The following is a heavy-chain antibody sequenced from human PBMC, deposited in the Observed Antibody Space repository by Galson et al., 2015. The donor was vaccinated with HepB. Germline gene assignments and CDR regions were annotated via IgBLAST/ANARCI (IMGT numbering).Heavy chain of an antibody. V-gene: IGHV3-15*07. CDR2: SKRKSDGGTT. Sequence: SLRLSCAGSDFTVSNAWMNWVRQVPGKGLEWVGRSKRKSDGGTTDYAAPVKGRFIISRDDSGNTLFLQMNSLKTEDTAVYYCTGSDSGTGQGYWGQGTLVTVSS. D-gene: IGHD5-12*01. CDR1: DFTVSNAW. CDR3: TGSDSGTGQGY. J-gene: IGHJ4*02.